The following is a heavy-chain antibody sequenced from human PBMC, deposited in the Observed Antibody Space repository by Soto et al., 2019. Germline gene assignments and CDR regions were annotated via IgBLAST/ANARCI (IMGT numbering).Heavy chain of an antibody. Sequence: GGSLRLSCAASGFRFSDFYMTWIRQAPGKGLEWVSYISSSSSTIYYADSVKGRFTISRDNAKNSLYLQMNSLRDEDTAVYYCARELFGESEYYYYGMDVWGQGTTVTVSS. J-gene: IGHJ6*02. D-gene: IGHD3-10*02. CDR3: ARELFGESEYYYYGMDV. CDR2: ISSSSSTI. V-gene: IGHV3-11*04. CDR1: GFRFSDFY.